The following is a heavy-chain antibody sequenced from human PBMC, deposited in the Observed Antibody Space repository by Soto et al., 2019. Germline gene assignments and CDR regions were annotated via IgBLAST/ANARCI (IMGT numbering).Heavy chain of an antibody. V-gene: IGHV4-4*07. CDR2: IYMSGST. Sequence: SETLSLTCTVSGGSISSYYWSWIRQPAGKGLEWIGRIYMSGSTNYNPSLKSRVTMSVDTSKNQFSLKLSSVTAADTAVYYCARSLGTTGSFNWFDPWGQGTLVTVSS. J-gene: IGHJ5*02. CDR3: ARSLGTTGSFNWFDP. CDR1: GGSISSYY. D-gene: IGHD1-7*01.